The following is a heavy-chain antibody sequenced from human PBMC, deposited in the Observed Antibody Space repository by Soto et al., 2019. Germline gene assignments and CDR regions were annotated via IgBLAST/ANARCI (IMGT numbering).Heavy chain of an antibody. D-gene: IGHD3-10*01. CDR3: ARDWGGLGY. CDR2: IIKDGSER. V-gene: IGHV3-7*03. J-gene: IGHJ4*02. CDR1: GFTFSNYW. Sequence: EVQLVESGGGSVQPGGSLRLSCAASGFTFSNYWMTWVRQAPGKGLAWVANIIKDGSERNYADSVKGRFTISRDNAKNLVYLEMNSLRVEDTAIYYCARDWGGLGYWGQGILVTVSS.